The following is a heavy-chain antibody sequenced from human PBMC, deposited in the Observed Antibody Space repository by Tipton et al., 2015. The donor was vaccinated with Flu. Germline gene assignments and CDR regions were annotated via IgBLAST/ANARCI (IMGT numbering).Heavy chain of an antibody. CDR3: AREGHIVATTSGMDV. CDR1: GYSINSDYY. D-gene: IGHD5-12*01. V-gene: IGHV4-38-2*02. J-gene: IGHJ6*02. Sequence: TLSLTCTVSGYSINSDYYWGWIRQPPGKGLEWIGSFYHSGSTYYNPSLKSRVTISIDTSKNQFSLKLRSVTAADTAMYYCAREGHIVATTSGMDVWGQGTTVTVSS. CDR2: FYHSGST.